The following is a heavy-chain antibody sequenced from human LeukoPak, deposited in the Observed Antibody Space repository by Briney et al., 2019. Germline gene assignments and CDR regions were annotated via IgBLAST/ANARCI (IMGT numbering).Heavy chain of an antibody. J-gene: IGHJ4*02. CDR1: GFTFSSYA. CDR2: ISYDGSNK. Sequence: PGGSLRLSCAASGFTFSSYAMHWVRQAPGKGLEWVAVISYDGSNKYYADSVEGRFTISRDNSKSTLYLQMDSLIAEDMAVYFCARSQGGYCDYWGQGTLVTVSS. V-gene: IGHV3-30*03. CDR3: ARSQGGYCDY.